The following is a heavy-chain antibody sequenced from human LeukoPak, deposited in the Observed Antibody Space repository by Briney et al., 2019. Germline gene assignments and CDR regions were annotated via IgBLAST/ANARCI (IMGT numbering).Heavy chain of an antibody. CDR2: IYYSGST. CDR3: ARDRYSYGYDY. V-gene: IGHV4-59*01. CDR1: GGSISSYY. J-gene: IGHJ4*02. Sequence: PPETLSLTCTVSGGSISSYYWSWIRQPPGKGLEWIGYIYYSGSTNYNPSLKSRVTISVGTSKNQFSLKLSSVTAADTAVYYCARDRYSYGYDYWGQGTLLTVSS. D-gene: IGHD5-18*01.